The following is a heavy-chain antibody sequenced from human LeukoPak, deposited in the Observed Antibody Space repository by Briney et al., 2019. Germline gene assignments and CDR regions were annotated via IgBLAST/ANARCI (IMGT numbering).Heavy chain of an antibody. J-gene: IGHJ4*02. CDR3: ARGLRKQWLVRGTIDY. CDR1: AYSISSGYF. Sequence: PSETLSLTCTVSAYSISSGYFWGWIRQHPGKGLEWIGSIYYSGSTNYDPSLKSRVTISVDTSKNQFSLKLSSVTAADTAVYYCARGLRKQWLVRGTIDYWGQGTLVTVSS. V-gene: IGHV4-38-2*02. CDR2: IYYSGST. D-gene: IGHD6-19*01.